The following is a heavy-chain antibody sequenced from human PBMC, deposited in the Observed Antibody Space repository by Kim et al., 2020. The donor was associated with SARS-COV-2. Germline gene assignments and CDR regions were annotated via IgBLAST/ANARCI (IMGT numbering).Heavy chain of an antibody. CDR2: ISTTSYI. CDR1: GFTFSTYS. Sequence: GGSLRLSCAASGFTFSTYSMNWVRQAPGKGLERVSSISTTSYIYYADSVKGRFTISRDNAKNSLYLQMDSLRAEDTAVYYCARLMYYYDGSLDYWGQGTLVTVSS. CDR3: ARLMYYYDGSLDY. D-gene: IGHD3-22*01. V-gene: IGHV3-21*01. J-gene: IGHJ4*02.